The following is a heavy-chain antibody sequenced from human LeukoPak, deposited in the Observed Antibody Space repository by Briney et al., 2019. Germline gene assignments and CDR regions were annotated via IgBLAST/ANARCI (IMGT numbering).Heavy chain of an antibody. CDR2: IIPIFGTA. CDR1: GGTFSSYA. Sequence: ASVKVSCKASGGTFSSYAISWVRQAPGQGLEWMGGIIPIFGTANYAQKFQGRVTITADKSTSTAYMELSSLRSEDTAVYYCAREPSSSWSLALNSWGQGTLVTVSS. D-gene: IGHD6-13*01. V-gene: IGHV1-69*06. J-gene: IGHJ5*02. CDR3: AREPSSSWSLALNS.